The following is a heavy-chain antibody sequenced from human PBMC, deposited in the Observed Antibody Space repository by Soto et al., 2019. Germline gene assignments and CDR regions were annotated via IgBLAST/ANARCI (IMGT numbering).Heavy chain of an antibody. CDR3: ARAAANYYDSSGYFSRLGY. J-gene: IGHJ4*02. D-gene: IGHD3-22*01. V-gene: IGHV1-69*13. CDR1: GGTFSSYA. Sequence: SVKVSCKASGGTFSSYAISWVRQAPGQGLEWMGGIIPIFGTANYAQKFQGRVTITADESTSTAYMELSSLRSEDTAVYYCARAAANYYDSSGYFSRLGYWGQGTLVTVSS. CDR2: IIPIFGTA.